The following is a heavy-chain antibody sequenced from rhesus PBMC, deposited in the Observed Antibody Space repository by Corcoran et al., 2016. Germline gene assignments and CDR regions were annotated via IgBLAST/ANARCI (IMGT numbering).Heavy chain of an antibody. CDR1: GYSFTSYW. V-gene: IGHV5-20*01. J-gene: IGHJ4*01. CDR2: IDPSDSDT. CDR3: ARGELDY. Sequence: EVQLVQSGAEVKRPGESLKISCKTSGYSFTSYWISWVRQMPGKGLEWMGAIDPSDSDTTYNPSFQGQVTISADRSISTAYLQWCRLKASDTATYYCARGELDYWGQGVLVTVSS.